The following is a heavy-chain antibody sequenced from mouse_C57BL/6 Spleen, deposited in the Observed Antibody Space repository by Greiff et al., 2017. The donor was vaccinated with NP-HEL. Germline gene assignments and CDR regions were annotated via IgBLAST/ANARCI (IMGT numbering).Heavy chain of an antibody. Sequence: VQLKESGPELVKPGASVKIPCKASGYTFTDYNMDWVKQSHGKSLEWIGDINPNNGGTIYNQKFKGKATLTVDKSSSTAYMELRSLTSEDTAVYYCARRDGYYVGYAMDYWGQGTSVTVSS. CDR1: GYTFTDYN. D-gene: IGHD2-3*01. CDR3: ARRDGYYVGYAMDY. J-gene: IGHJ4*01. V-gene: IGHV1-18*01. CDR2: INPNNGGT.